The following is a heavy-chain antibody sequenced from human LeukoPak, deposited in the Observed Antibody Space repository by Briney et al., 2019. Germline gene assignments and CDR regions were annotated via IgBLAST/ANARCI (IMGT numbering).Heavy chain of an antibody. J-gene: IGHJ4*02. CDR2: ISGSGGST. V-gene: IGHV3-23*01. CDR1: GFTFSSYA. Sequence: GGSLRLSCAASGFTFSSYAMSWVRQAPGKGLEWVSAISGSGGSTYYADSVKGRFTISRDNSKNTLYLQMSSLRAEDTAVYYCAKDGSWNTLAYSSGWFFDYWGQGTLVTVSS. CDR3: AKDGSWNTLAYSSGWFFDY. D-gene: IGHD6-19*01.